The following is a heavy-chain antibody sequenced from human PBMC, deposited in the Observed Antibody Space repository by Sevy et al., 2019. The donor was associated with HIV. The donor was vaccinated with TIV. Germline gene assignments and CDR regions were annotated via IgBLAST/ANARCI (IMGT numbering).Heavy chain of an antibody. CDR2: ISGSGGST. CDR1: GFTFSSYA. Sequence: GGSLRLSCAASGFTFSSYAMSWVRQAPGKGLEWVSAISGSGGSTYYADSVKGRFTISRDNSKNTLYLQMNSLRAEDTAVYYCAKEYYGSGSAASYGMDVWGQRTTVTVSS. J-gene: IGHJ6*02. V-gene: IGHV3-23*01. CDR3: AKEYYGSGSAASYGMDV. D-gene: IGHD3-10*01.